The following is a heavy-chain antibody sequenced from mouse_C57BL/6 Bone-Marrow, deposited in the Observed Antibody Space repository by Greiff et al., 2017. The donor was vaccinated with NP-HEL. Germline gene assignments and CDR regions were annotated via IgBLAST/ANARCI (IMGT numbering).Heavy chain of an antibody. V-gene: IGHV1-15*01. D-gene: IGHD3-2*02. J-gene: IGHJ3*01. CDR1: GYTFTDYE. CDR2: IDPETGGT. Sequence: QVQLQQSGAELVRPGASVTLSCKASGYTFTDYEMHWVKQTPVHGLEWIGAIDPETGGTAYNEKFKGKATLTADKSSSTAYMELRSLTSEDSAVYFCARDSSDGNAYWGQGTLVTVSA. CDR3: ARDSSDGNAY.